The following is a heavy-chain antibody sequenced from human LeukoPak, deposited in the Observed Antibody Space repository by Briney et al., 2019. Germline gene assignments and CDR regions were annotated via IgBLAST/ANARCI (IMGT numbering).Heavy chain of an antibody. D-gene: IGHD6-13*01. CDR2: IRYDGSNK. J-gene: IGHJ4*02. CDR3: AKVKVAAAGYDY. Sequence: PGGSLRLSCAASGFTFSSYGMHWVRQAPGKGLEWVAFIRYDGSNKYYADSVKGRFTISRDNSKNTLYLQMNSLRAEDTAIYYCAKVKVAAAGYDYWGQGTLVTVSS. CDR1: GFTFSSYG. V-gene: IGHV3-30*02.